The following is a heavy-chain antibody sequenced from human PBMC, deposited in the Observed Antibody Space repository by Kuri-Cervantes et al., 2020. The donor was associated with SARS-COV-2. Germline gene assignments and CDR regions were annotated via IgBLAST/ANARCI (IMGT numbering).Heavy chain of an antibody. J-gene: IGHJ6*02. V-gene: IGHV4-31*03. CDR2: IYYSGST. D-gene: IGHD6-19*01. CDR3: ARHGAVVGGYYYPMDV. CDR1: GGSISSGGYY. Sequence: LRLSCTVSGGSISSGGYYWSWIRQHPGKGLEWIGYIYYSGSTYYNPSLKSRVTISIDTSKNQFSLELNSVTAADTSVYYCARHGAVVGGYYYPMDVWGQGTTVTVSS.